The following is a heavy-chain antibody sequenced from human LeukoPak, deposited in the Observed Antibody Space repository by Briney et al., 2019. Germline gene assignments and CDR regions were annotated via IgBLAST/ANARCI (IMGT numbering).Heavy chain of an antibody. V-gene: IGHV1-69*04. CDR1: GGTFSSYA. D-gene: IGHD3-22*01. CDR2: IIPILGIA. J-gene: IGHJ3*02. Sequence: GASVKVSFKASGGTFSSYAISWVRQAAGQGLEWMGRIIPILGIANYAQKFQGRVTITADKSTSTAYMELSSLRSEDTAVYYCAREGTYYYDSSRRGAFDIWGQGTMVTVSS. CDR3: AREGTYYYDSSRRGAFDI.